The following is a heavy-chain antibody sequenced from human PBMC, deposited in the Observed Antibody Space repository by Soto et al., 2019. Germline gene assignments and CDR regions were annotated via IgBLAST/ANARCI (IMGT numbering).Heavy chain of an antibody. CDR2: ISSSSSYI. Sequence: GGSLRLSCAASGFTFSSYSMNWVRQAPGKGLEWVSSISSSSSYIYYADSVKGRFTISRDNAKNSLYLQMNSLIAEDTAVYYCASPYDVDSSSWYGRTYYFDYWGQGTLVTVSS. CDR3: ASPYDVDSSSWYGRTYYFDY. D-gene: IGHD6-13*01. CDR1: GFTFSSYS. V-gene: IGHV3-21*01. J-gene: IGHJ4*02.